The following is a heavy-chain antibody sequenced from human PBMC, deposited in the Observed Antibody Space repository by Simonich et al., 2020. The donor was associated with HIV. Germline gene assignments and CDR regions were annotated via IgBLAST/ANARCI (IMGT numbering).Heavy chain of an antibody. CDR2: IKQHGSEK. CDR1: GSPFVGSW. D-gene: IGHD3-9*01. CDR3: ATGDYDILTGYSHEYFQH. V-gene: IGHV3-7*01. J-gene: IGHJ1*01. Sequence: EVRRVGSVWVLFQLGGSLGSSCAPSGSPFVGSWLVWFRRAPWRGLECVANIKQHGSEKYYVDSMKVRFTISRDNAKNSLYLQMNSLRAEDTAVYYCATGDYDILTGYSHEYFQHWGQGTLVTVSS.